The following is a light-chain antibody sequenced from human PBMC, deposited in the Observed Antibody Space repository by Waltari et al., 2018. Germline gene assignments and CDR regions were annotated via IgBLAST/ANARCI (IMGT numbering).Light chain of an antibody. V-gene: IGKV3-11*01. CDR3: QKRSDWPGD. Sequence: EIVLTQSPATLSLSPGETATLSCSASQSISTYLACYQQSPGHAPKLLIYDASNRASGTSARFSGSGSGKDFTHTSSRLEPEAFAVYDWQKRSDWPGDFGGGTKVAI. CDR1: QSISTY. J-gene: IGKJ4*01. CDR2: DAS.